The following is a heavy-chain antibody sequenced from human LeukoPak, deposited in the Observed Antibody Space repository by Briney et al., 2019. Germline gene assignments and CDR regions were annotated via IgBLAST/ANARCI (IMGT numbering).Heavy chain of an antibody. CDR3: ATDQAGGLDS. CDR2: IKQDGSER. Sequence: GGSLRLSCTASELTFSNHWMTWVRQAPGKGLEWVANIKQDGSERYYVDSVKGRFTISRDNAKNSLYLQMNSLRAEDTAVYYCATDQAGGLDSWGQGTLVTVSS. J-gene: IGHJ4*02. V-gene: IGHV3-7*01. D-gene: IGHD3-10*01. CDR1: ELTFSNHW.